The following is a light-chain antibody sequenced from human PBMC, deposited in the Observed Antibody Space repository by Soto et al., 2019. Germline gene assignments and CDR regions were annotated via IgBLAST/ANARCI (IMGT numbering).Light chain of an antibody. CDR2: DVN. Sequence: QSALTQPRSVSGSPGQSVTISCTGTSSDVGGYNCVSWYQQHPGKAPKLMIYDVNKRPSGVPDRFSGSKSGNTDSLTISGLQTEDEADYYCCSYAGTYTFVVFGGGTKLTVL. CDR1: SSDVGGYNC. V-gene: IGLV2-11*01. J-gene: IGLJ2*01. CDR3: CSYAGTYTFVV.